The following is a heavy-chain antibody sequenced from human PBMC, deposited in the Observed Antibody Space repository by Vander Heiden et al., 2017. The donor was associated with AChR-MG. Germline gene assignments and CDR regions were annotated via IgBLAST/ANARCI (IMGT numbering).Heavy chain of an antibody. CDR2: INHSGST. CDR3: ARVLRGKRSRGVRFEAYDI. Sequence: QVQLQQWGAGLLKPSETLSLPCAVYGGSFSGYYGSWIRQPPGKGLEWIGEINHSGSTNYNPSLKRRGTISVDTSKHQFSLKLSSVTAADTAVYYCARVLRGKRSRGVRFEAYDIWGHGTMVTVSS. D-gene: IGHD3-10*01. CDR1: GGSFSGYY. V-gene: IGHV4-34*01. J-gene: IGHJ3*02.